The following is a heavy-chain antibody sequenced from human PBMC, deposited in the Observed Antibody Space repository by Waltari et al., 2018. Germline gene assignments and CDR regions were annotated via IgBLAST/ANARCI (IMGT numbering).Heavy chain of an antibody. J-gene: IGHJ4*02. D-gene: IGHD3-3*01. V-gene: IGHV4-39*07. Sequence: QLQLQESGPGLVKPSETLSLTCTVSGGSISSSSYYWGWIRQPPGKGLEWIGIIYYSGSTTYNTSLKSGVTITVDASKTHCALKLWSVTAAETSVHYWAGRLGGVVIEYCCDYWGQGTLVTVSS. CDR2: IYYSGST. CDR1: GGSISSSSYY. CDR3: AGRLGGVVIEYCCDY.